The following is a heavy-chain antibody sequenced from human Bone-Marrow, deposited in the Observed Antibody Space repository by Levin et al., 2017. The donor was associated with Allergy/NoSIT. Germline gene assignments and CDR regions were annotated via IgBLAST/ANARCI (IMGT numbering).Heavy chain of an antibody. V-gene: IGHV3-64D*06. Sequence: GGSLRLSCSGSGFTFSNYAIHWVRQAPGKGLQYVSVISSNGGSTHYADSVKGRFIISRDNSKNKLYLDMSSLRAEDTAVYYCVMTMVQGGYIEYSFDYWGQGTLVTVSS. CDR3: VMTMVQGGYIEYSFDY. D-gene: IGHD3-10*01. CDR2: ISSNGGST. CDR1: GFTFSNYA. J-gene: IGHJ4*02.